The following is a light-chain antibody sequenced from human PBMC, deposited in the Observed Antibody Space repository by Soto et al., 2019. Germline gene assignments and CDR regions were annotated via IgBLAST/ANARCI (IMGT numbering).Light chain of an antibody. CDR2: GAS. Sequence: DIQMTQSPSTLSGSVGDRVTITCRASQSIGSYLNWYQHKPGKAPKLLIYGASSLQSGVPSRFSGSGSGTAFTFAISGLQPDDVATYYCQQYDSLPLTFGGGTKVDIK. CDR3: QQYDSLPLT. J-gene: IGKJ4*01. V-gene: IGKV1-33*01. CDR1: QSIGSY.